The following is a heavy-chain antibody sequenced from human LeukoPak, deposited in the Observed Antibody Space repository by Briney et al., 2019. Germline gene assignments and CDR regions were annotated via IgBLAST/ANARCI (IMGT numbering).Heavy chain of an antibody. J-gene: IGHJ4*02. CDR1: GGSISSYY. V-gene: IGHV4-59*08. D-gene: IGHD5-12*01. Sequence: SETLSLTCTVSGGSISSYYWSWIRQPPGKELEWIGYIYYSGSTNYNPSLKSRVTLSVDTSKNQFSLKLSSVTAADTAVYYCARHEYSGYDLDYWGQGTLVTVSS. CDR2: IYYSGST. CDR3: ARHEYSGYDLDY.